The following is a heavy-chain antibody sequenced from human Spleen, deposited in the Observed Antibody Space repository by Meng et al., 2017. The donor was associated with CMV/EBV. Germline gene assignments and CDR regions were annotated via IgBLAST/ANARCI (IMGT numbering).Heavy chain of an antibody. CDR3: TKGGWEDY. CDR1: GFPFSSHS. J-gene: IGHJ4*02. V-gene: IGHV3-48*04. Sequence: GGSLRLSCGVSGFPFSSHSMNWVRQAPGKGLEWIAYISSTSSTIYYADSVKGRFTISRDNAKNSLYLHMSSLRAEDTAVYYCTKGGWEDYWGQGTLVTVSS. CDR2: ISSTSSTI. D-gene: IGHD1-26*01.